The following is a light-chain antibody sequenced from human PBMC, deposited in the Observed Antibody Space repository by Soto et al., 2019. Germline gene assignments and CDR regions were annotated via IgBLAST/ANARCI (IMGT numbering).Light chain of an antibody. V-gene: IGKV3-20*01. CDR3: QQYGSSPPLT. CDR1: QSVSSSS. J-gene: IGKJ4*01. Sequence: EIVLTQSPGTLSLSPGERATLSCRARQSVSSSSLAWSQQKPGQAPRLLIYGASSRATGIPDRGSGSGSGTDFTLTISRVAPEDFAVYYCQQYGSSPPLTFGGGTKLAI. CDR2: GAS.